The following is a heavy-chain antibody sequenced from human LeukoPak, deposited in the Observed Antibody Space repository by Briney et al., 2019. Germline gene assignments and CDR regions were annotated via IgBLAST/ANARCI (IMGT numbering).Heavy chain of an antibody. D-gene: IGHD6-19*01. J-gene: IGHJ4*02. CDR2: ISSSSSFI. V-gene: IGHV3-21*01. Sequence: PGGSLRLSCAASGFTFSTYDMTWVRQAPGKGLEWVSSISSSSSFIYYADSVKGRFTISRDNAKNSLYLQMNSLRAEDTAVYYCAKDSYSSGWSPDNWGQGTLVTVSS. CDR3: AKDSYSSGWSPDN. CDR1: GFTFSTYD.